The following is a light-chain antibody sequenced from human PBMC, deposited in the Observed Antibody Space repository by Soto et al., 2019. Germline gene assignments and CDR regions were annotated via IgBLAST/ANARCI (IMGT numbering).Light chain of an antibody. V-gene: IGLV2-14*01. J-gene: IGLJ3*02. Sequence: QSALTQPPSASGSPGQSVIISCTGTSSDYVSWYQQLPGKAPKLMISEVSHRPSGVSNRFSGSKSGNTASLTISGLQAEDEADYYCSSYTTSSTLVFGGGTKVTVL. CDR1: SSDY. CDR3: SSYTTSSTLV. CDR2: EVS.